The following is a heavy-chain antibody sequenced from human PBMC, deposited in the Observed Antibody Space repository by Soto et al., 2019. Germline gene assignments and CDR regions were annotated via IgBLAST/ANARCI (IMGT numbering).Heavy chain of an antibody. D-gene: IGHD4-17*01. Sequence: QVQLQESGPGLVKPSQTLSLTCTVSGGSISSGDYSWSWIRQPPGQGLEWIGYIDYSGSTYYNPSGKSRVTISVDTSKSQFSLKLSSVTAADTAVYYCARDAIYGDLYYYYGMDVWGQGTTVTVSS. CDR1: GGSISSGDYS. J-gene: IGHJ6*02. CDR3: ARDAIYGDLYYYYGMDV. CDR2: IDYSGST. V-gene: IGHV4-30-4*01.